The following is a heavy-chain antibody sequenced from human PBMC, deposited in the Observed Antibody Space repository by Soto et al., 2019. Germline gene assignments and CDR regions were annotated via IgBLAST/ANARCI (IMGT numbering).Heavy chain of an antibody. CDR1: GGSISSGGYY. D-gene: IGHD3-9*01. Sequence: QVQLQESGPGLVKPSQTLSLTCTVSGGSISSGGYYWSWIRQHPGKGLEWIGYIYYSGSTYYNPSFKSRLIISVVTSKNQLSLKMSSVAAADTAVYYCARDSRYFDWYYYYGMDVWGQGTTVTVSS. CDR3: ARDSRYFDWYYYYGMDV. J-gene: IGHJ6*02. CDR2: IYYSGST. V-gene: IGHV4-31*03.